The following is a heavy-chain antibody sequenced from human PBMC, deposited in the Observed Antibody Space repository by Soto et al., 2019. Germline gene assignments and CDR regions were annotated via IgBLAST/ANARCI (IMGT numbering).Heavy chain of an antibody. CDR3: AKDSERYCSSTSCSNFDY. D-gene: IGHD2-2*01. Sequence: QVQLVESGGGVVQPGRSQRLSCAASGFTFSSYGMHWVRQAPGKGLEWVAVISYDGSNKYYADSVKGRFTISRDNSKNTLYLQMNSLRAEDTAVYYCAKDSERYCSSTSCSNFDYWGQGTLVTVSS. V-gene: IGHV3-30*18. J-gene: IGHJ4*02. CDR2: ISYDGSNK. CDR1: GFTFSSYG.